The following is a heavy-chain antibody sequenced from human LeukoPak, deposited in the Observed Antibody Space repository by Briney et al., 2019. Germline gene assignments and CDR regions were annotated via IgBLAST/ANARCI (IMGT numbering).Heavy chain of an antibody. J-gene: IGHJ4*02. CDR3: AKERVIDY. CDR1: GFTFSTYS. D-gene: IGHD4-23*01. V-gene: IGHV3-21*01. Sequence: GGSLRLSCAASGFTFSTYSMNWVRQAPGKGLEWVSSISSRSSYIYYADSMKGRFTISRDNAKNSLYLQMNSLRAEDTAVYYCAKERVIDYWGQGTLVTVSS. CDR2: ISSRSSYI.